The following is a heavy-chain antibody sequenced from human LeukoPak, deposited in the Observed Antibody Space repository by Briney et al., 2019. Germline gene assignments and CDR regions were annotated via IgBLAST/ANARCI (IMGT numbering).Heavy chain of an antibody. Sequence: GGSLRLSCAASGFXFSSYSMNWVRQAPGKGLEWVSSISSSSSYIYYADSVKGRFTISRDNAKNSLYLQMNSLRAEDTAVYYCARTPTPYCGGDCYDFDYWGQGTLVTVSS. CDR2: ISSSSSYI. CDR1: GFXFSSYS. D-gene: IGHD2-21*02. V-gene: IGHV3-21*01. CDR3: ARTPTPYCGGDCYDFDY. J-gene: IGHJ4*02.